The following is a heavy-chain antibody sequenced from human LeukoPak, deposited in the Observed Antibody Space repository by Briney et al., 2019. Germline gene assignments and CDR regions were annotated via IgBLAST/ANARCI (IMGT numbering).Heavy chain of an antibody. Sequence: SETLSLTCAVYGGSFSGYYWSWIRQPPGKGLEWIGEINHSGRTNYNPSLKSRVTISVDTSKNQFSLKLSSVTAADTAVYYCARAFRERIVVVPAAISGAWFDPWGQGTLVTVSS. V-gene: IGHV4-34*01. CDR2: INHSGRT. J-gene: IGHJ5*02. CDR1: GGSFSGYY. D-gene: IGHD2-2*02. CDR3: ARAFRERIVVVPAAISGAWFDP.